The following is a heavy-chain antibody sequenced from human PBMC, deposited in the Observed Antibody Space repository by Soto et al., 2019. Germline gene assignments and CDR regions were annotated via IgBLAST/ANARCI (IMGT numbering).Heavy chain of an antibody. CDR2: ISPGSRYP. Sequence: GGSLRLSCAGSGFTFGDSYMSWIRQAPGKGLEWLSYISPGSRYPAYADSVKGRFTISRDNAKRSLYLQMMSLTAGDTAVYYCARDYMVRGRDSNWFDPWGQGTLVTVSS. CDR1: GFTFGDSY. V-gene: IGHV3-11*06. CDR3: ARDYMVRGRDSNWFDP. J-gene: IGHJ5*02. D-gene: IGHD3-10*01.